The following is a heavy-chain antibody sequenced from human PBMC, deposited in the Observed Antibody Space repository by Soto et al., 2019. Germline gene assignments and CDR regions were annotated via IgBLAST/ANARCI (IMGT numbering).Heavy chain of an antibody. D-gene: IGHD2-15*01. J-gene: IGHJ6*02. Sequence: GGSLRLSCAVSGFTFSSYAMSWVRQAPGKGQERVSAIDGDGETTYYADSVKGRFTISRDNSKSTLYLQMNSLRVDDTAVYYCAKDRLRYCSGGGCYSNGMDVWGQGT. CDR3: AKDRLRYCSGGGCYSNGMDV. CDR1: GFTFSSYA. V-gene: IGHV3-23*01. CDR2: IDGDGETT.